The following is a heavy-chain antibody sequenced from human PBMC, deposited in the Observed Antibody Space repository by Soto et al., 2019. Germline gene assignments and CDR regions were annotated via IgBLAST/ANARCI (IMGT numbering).Heavy chain of an antibody. CDR3: ARDTGPNWGFPLHAFDI. J-gene: IGHJ3*02. V-gene: IGHV1-18*01. D-gene: IGHD7-27*01. CDR2: ISAYNGNT. CDR1: GYTFTSYG. Sequence: QVQLVQSGAEVKKPGASVKVSCKASGYTFTSYGISWVRQAPGQGLEWMGWISAYNGNTNYAQKLQGRVTMTTDTSXSXXYMELRSLRSDDTAVYYCARDTGPNWGFPLHAFDIWGQGTMVTVSS.